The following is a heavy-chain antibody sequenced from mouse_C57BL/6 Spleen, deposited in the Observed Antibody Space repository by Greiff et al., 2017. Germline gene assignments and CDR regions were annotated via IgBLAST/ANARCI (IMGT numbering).Heavy chain of an antibody. D-gene: IGHD1-1*01. CDR3: VRPSSFDWYFDV. CDR2: IRSKSNNYAT. J-gene: IGHJ1*03. CDR1: GFSFTTYA. V-gene: IGHV10-1*01. Sequence: EVQLVESGGGLVQPKGSLKLSCAASGFSFTTYAMNWVRQAPGKGLEWVARIRSKSNNYATYYADSVKDRFTISRDDSESMLYLQMNNLKTEDTAMYYCVRPSSFDWYFDVWGTGTTVTVSS.